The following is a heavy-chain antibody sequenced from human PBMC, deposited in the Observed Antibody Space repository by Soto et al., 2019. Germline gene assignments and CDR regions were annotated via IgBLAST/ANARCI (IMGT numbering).Heavy chain of an antibody. J-gene: IGHJ3*02. V-gene: IGHV1-18*01. Sequence: QVQLVQSGAEVKKPGASVKVSCKASGYTFTSYGISWVRQAPGQGLEWMGWISAYNGNTNYAQKLQGRVTMTTDTSTSPAYMELRSLRSDDTAVYYCATFAYDFWSGYTAEDAFDIWGQGTMVTVSS. CDR3: ATFAYDFWSGYTAEDAFDI. CDR1: GYTFTSYG. D-gene: IGHD3-3*01. CDR2: ISAYNGNT.